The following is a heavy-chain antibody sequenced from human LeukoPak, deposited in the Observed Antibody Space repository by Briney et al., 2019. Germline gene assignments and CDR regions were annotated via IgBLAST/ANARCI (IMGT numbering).Heavy chain of an antibody. CDR2: ISYDGSNK. V-gene: IGHV3-30*18. D-gene: IGHD6-13*01. Sequence: PGRSLRLSCAASGFTFSSYGMHWVRQAPGKGLEWVAVISYDGSNKYYADSVKGRFTISRDNSKNTLYLQMNSLRAEDTALYYCAKTPYSSSRGGYFQHWGQGTLVTVSS. CDR1: GFTFSSYG. CDR3: AKTPYSSSRGGYFQH. J-gene: IGHJ1*01.